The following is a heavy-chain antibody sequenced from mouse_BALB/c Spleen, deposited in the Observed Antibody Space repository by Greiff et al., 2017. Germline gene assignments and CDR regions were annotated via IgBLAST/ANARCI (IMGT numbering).Heavy chain of an antibody. V-gene: IGHV1S56*01. CDR1: GYTFTSYY. CDR3: ARQLGLRGDWFAY. D-gene: IGHD3-1*01. J-gene: IGHJ3*01. Sequence: VKLMESGPELVKPGASVRISCKASGYTFTSYYIHWVKQRPGQGLEWIGWIYPGNVNTKYNEKFKGKATLTADKSSSTAYMQLSSLTSEDSAVYFCARQLGLRGDWFAYWGQGTLVTVSA. CDR2: IYPGNVNT.